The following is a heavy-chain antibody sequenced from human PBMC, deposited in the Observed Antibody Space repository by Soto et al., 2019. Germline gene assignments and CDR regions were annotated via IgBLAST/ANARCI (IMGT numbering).Heavy chain of an antibody. D-gene: IGHD2-21*02. CDR2: IYPGDSDI. V-gene: IGHV5-51*01. CDR3: ARHDGVVLTASFDY. J-gene: IGHJ4*02. Sequence: PGESLKISCKGSGYSFTTYWIAWVRQMLGKGLEWLGIIYPGDSDIRYSPSFQGQVTISADKSISTTYLQWSSLKASDTAMYYCARHDGVVLTASFDYWGQGTQVTVSS. CDR1: GYSFTTYW.